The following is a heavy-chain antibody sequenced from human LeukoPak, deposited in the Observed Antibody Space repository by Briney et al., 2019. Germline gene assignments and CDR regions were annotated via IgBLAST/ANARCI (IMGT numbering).Heavy chain of an antibody. CDR2: IYTSGST. V-gene: IGHV4-61*02. Sequence: SQTLSLTCTVSGGSISSGSYYWSWIRQPAGKGLEWIGRIYTSGSTNYNPSLKSRVTISVDTSKNQFSLRLSSVTAADTAVYYCARGGNYYDSSGYSYWGQGTLVTVSS. CDR3: ARGGNYYDSSGYSY. J-gene: IGHJ4*02. D-gene: IGHD3-22*01. CDR1: GGSISSGSYY.